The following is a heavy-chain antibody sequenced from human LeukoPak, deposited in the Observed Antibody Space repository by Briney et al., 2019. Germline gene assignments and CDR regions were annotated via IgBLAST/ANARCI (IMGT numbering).Heavy chain of an antibody. J-gene: IGHJ5*02. V-gene: IGHV4-34*01. CDR2: INHSGTT. D-gene: IGHD2-2*01. CDR3: ARGWDIVVVPAAYNWFDP. Sequence: PSETLSLTCAVYGGSFSGYYWSWIRQPPGKGLEWIGEINHSGTTNYNPSLKSRVTISVDTSKNQFSMKLSSVTAADTAVYYCARGWDIVVVPAAYNWFDPGGQGTLVTVSS. CDR1: GGSFSGYY.